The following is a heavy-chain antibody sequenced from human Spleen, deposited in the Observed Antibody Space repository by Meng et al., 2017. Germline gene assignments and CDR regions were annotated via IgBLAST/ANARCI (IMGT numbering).Heavy chain of an antibody. CDR1: GGSISSGDYY. D-gene: IGHD3-22*01. Sequence: QVQLQESGPGLVKPSQTLSLTCPVSGGSISSGDYYWTWIRQPPGKALEWIGHMLYSGISYYNPSLKSRVTISVDTSKNQFSLKLSSVTAADTAVYYCTRYFHDGSGYSNWFDPWGQGTLVTVSS. V-gene: IGHV4-30-4*01. CDR2: MLYSGIS. J-gene: IGHJ5*02. CDR3: TRYFHDGSGYSNWFDP.